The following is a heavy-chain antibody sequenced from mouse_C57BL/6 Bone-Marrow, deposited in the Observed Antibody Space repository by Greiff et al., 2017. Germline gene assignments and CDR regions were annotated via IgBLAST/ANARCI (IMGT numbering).Heavy chain of an antibody. J-gene: IGHJ2*01. D-gene: IGHD1-1*01. Sequence: VQLQQSGAELARPGASVKLSCKASGYTFTSYGISWVKQRTGQGLEWIGAIYPRSGNTYYTEKFKGKATLTADKSSSTAYMELRSLTSEDSAVYFCARGELLRWDYWGQGTTLTVSS. CDR3: ARGELLRWDY. V-gene: IGHV1-81*01. CDR1: GYTFTSYG. CDR2: IYPRSGNT.